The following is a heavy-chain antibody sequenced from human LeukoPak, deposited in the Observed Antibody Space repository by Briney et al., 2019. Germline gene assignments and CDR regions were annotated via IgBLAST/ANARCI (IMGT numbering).Heavy chain of an antibody. CDR1: GGSISSYY. D-gene: IGHD2-2*01. Sequence: PSETLSLTCTVSGGSISSYYWSWIRQPPGKGLEWIGYIYYSGSTNYNPSLKSRVTISVDTSKNQFSLKLSSVTAAGTAVYYCARASRPFNYGMDVWGQGTTVTVSS. CDR3: ARASRPFNYGMDV. J-gene: IGHJ6*02. V-gene: IGHV4-59*01. CDR2: IYYSGST.